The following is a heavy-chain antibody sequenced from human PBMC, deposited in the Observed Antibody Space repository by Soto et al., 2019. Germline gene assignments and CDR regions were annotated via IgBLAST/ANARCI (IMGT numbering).Heavy chain of an antibody. J-gene: IGHJ6*02. CDR1: GFTFDDYT. CDR2: ICYDGSSK. Sequence: GGSLRLSCAASGFTFDDYTMHWVRQAPGKGLEWVSLICYDGSSKYYADSVKGRFTISRDNTKNTLYLQMNSLRAEDTAVYYCARDLKDYDSSGYYEYYYYYGMDVWGQGTTVTVSS. CDR3: ARDLKDYDSSGYYEYYYYYGMDV. V-gene: IGHV3-43*01. D-gene: IGHD3-22*01.